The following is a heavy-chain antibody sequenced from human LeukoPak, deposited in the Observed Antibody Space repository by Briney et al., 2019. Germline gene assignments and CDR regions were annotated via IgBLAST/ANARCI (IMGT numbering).Heavy chain of an antibody. D-gene: IGHD3-22*01. J-gene: IGHJ6*03. V-gene: IGHV3-21*01. Sequence: GGSLRLSCAASGFIFSSYSMNWVRQSPGKGLEWVSSISSGGNYIDYADSVKGRFTISRDNARNSLYLQMNSLRVEDTAVYYCARVVISYYYMDVWGKGTTVTVSS. CDR3: ARVVISYYYMDV. CDR1: GFIFSSYS. CDR2: ISSGGNYI.